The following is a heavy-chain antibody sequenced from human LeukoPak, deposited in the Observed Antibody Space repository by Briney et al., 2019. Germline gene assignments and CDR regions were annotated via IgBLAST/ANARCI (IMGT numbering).Heavy chain of an antibody. CDR3: AGALLVRGVSDAFDI. D-gene: IGHD3-10*01. Sequence: GGSPRLSCAASGFTFSSYEMNWVRQAPGKGLEWVSYISSSGSTIYYADSVKGRFTISRDNAKNSLYLQMNSLRAEDTAVYYCAGALLVRGVSDAFDIWGQGTMVTVSS. V-gene: IGHV3-48*03. CDR1: GFTFSSYE. CDR2: ISSSGSTI. J-gene: IGHJ3*02.